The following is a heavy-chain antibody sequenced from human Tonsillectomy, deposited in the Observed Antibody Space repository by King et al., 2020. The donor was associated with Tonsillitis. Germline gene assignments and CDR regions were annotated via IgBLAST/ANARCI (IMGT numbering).Heavy chain of an antibody. J-gene: IGHJ4*02. CDR3: ARDGDGPITFDY. CDR2: IDNDGSDT. D-gene: IGHD3-3*01. Sequence: VQLVESGGGLVQPGGSLRLSCATSGFSLSRHWMHWVRQDPGQGLVWVSRIDNDGSDTPYADSVRGRFTISRDNAKNTLYLQMNSLRVEDTAVYYCARDGDGPITFDYWGQGTLVTVSS. CDR1: GFSLSRHW. V-gene: IGHV3-74*01.